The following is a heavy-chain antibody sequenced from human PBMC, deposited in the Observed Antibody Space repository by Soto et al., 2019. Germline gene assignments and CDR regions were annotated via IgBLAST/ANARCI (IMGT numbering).Heavy chain of an antibody. D-gene: IGHD1-26*01. CDR1: GYTFTSNG. CDR3: AREGSGRYYDYYYGMDV. V-gene: IGHV1-18*04. Sequence: ASVKVSGKASGYTFTSNGISWVRQAPGQGLEWMGWISGYNGNTNYAQKLQGRVTMTTDKYTSTAYMELRSLRSDDTAVYYCAREGSGRYYDYYYGMDVWGQGTTVTVSS. J-gene: IGHJ6*02. CDR2: ISGYNGNT.